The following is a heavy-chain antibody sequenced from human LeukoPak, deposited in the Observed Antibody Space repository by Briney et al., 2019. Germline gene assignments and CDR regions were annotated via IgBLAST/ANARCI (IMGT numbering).Heavy chain of an antibody. CDR1: GFSFSGYW. J-gene: IGHJ4*02. CDR3: ARASDYVFDS. CDR2: INSDGSST. Sequence: GGSLRLPCAASGFSFSGYWVHWVGQVPGKGLVWVSQINSDGSSTSYADFVKGRFTISRDNAKNTLYLQMNSLRVEDTAVYSSARASDYVFDSWGQGTLVTVSS. D-gene: IGHD4-17*01. V-gene: IGHV3-74*01.